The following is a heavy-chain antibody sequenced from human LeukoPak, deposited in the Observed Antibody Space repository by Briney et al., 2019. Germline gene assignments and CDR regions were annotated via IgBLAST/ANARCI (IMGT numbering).Heavy chain of an antibody. CDR3: AREIPGAMNAFDI. CDR1: GFTFSSYA. V-gene: IGHV3-23*01. CDR2: ISGSGGST. Sequence: GGSLRLSCAASGFTFSSYAMSWVRQAPGKGLEWVSAISGSGGSTYYADSVKGRFTISRDNTKNSLYLQMNGLRADDTAVYYCAREIPGAMNAFDIWGQGTMVTVSS. D-gene: IGHD2-2*01. J-gene: IGHJ3*02.